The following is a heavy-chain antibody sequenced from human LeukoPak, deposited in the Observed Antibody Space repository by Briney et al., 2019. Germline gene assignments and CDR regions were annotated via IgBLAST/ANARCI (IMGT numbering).Heavy chain of an antibody. CDR3: AKDYCSGGSCPGYFDY. V-gene: IGHV3-23*01. CDR1: GFTFSSYA. Sequence: GGSLRLSCAASGFTFSSYAMSWVRQAPGKGLEWVSAISGSGGSTYYADSVKGRFTISRDNSKNTVYLQMNSLRAEDTAVYYCAKDYCSGGSCPGYFDYWGQGTLVTVSS. CDR2: ISGSGGST. J-gene: IGHJ4*02. D-gene: IGHD2-15*01.